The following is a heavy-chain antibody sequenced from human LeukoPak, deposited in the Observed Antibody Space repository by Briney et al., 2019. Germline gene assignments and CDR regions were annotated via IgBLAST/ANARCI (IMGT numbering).Heavy chain of an antibody. J-gene: IGHJ6*03. Sequence: SVKVFCKSSGYSFSSYAISCLRQAPGQGLESMGGIIPIFGTANYAQKFQGRVTITADESTSTAYMELSSLISEDTAVYYCARDTSVGYYYMDVCGKGTTVTISS. CDR3: ARDTSVGYYYMDV. V-gene: IGHV1-69*13. CDR2: IIPIFGTA. CDR1: GYSFSSYA.